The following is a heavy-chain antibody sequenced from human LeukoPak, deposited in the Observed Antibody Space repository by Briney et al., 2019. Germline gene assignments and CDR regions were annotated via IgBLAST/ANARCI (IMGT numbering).Heavy chain of an antibody. Sequence: GGSLRLSCEASGFTFTNYAMSWVRQAPGKGLRWVSYISSSGSTIYYADSVKGRFTISRDNAKNSLYLQMNSLRAEDTAVYYCARDPPGATTYFDYWGQGTLVTVSS. J-gene: IGHJ4*02. CDR3: ARDPPGATTYFDY. V-gene: IGHV3-48*03. CDR2: ISSSGSTI. CDR1: GFTFTNYA. D-gene: IGHD1-26*01.